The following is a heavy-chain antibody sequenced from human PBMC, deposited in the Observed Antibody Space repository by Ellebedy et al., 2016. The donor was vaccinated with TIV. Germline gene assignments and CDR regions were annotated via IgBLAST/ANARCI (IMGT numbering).Heavy chain of an antibody. J-gene: IGHJ4*02. CDR3: ARVRATVTTPFDY. CDR1: GYTFTSYG. Sequence: ASVKVSCXASGYTFTSYGISWVRQAPGQGLEWMGWISGDNRNFNFAQNLQDRVTMTTDTSTSTAYMELRSLRSDDTAVYYCARVRATVTTPFDYWGQGTLVTVSS. CDR2: ISGDNRNF. V-gene: IGHV1-18*01. D-gene: IGHD4-17*01.